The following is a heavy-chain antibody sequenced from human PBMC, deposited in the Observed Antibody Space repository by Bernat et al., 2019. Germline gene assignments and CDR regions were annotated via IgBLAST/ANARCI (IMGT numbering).Heavy chain of an antibody. Sequence: QLQLQESGPGLVKPSETLSLTCTVSGGSISSSSYYWGWIRQPPGKGLEWIGEINHSGSTNYNPSLKSRVTISIDTSKNQFSLKLNSVTVADTAVYYCARGQWLDPFWGQGTLVTVSS. CDR2: INHSGST. CDR1: GGSISSSSYY. J-gene: IGHJ4*02. CDR3: ARGQWLDPF. V-gene: IGHV4-39*07. D-gene: IGHD6-19*01.